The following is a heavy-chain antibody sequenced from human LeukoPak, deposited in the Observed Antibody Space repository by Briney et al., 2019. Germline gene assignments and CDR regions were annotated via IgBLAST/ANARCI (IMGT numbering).Heavy chain of an antibody. CDR3: ARPGRVTVPTVYWYFDL. Sequence: SETLSLTCTVSGGXINTGNSYWAWIRQPPGKGLEWIGSISYSGSAYYNPSLKSRVTLSVDTSRSQFSLKLSSVTAADTAVYYCARPGRVTVPTVYWYFDLWGRGTLVTVSS. CDR1: GGXINTGNSY. D-gene: IGHD4-17*01. V-gene: IGHV4-39*01. CDR2: ISYSGSA. J-gene: IGHJ2*01.